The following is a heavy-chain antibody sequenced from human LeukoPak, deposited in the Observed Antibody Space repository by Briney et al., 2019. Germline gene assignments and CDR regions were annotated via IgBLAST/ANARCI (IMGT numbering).Heavy chain of an antibody. V-gene: IGHV3-30-3*01. D-gene: IGHD3-3*01. Sequence: PGGSLRLSCAASGFTFSNYFMSWVRQAPGKGLEWVAVISYDGSNKYYADSVKGRFTISRDNSKNTLYLQMNSLRAEDTAVYYCARDPESKDYDFWSGYLDYWGQGTLVTVSS. J-gene: IGHJ4*02. CDR3: ARDPESKDYDFWSGYLDY. CDR1: GFTFSNYF. CDR2: ISYDGSNK.